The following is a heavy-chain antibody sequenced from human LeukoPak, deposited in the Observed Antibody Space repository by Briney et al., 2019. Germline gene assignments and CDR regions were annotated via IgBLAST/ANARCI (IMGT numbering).Heavy chain of an antibody. D-gene: IGHD2-15*01. CDR1: GGTFSSYA. CDR3: AREERRGGKATPDFDY. J-gene: IGHJ4*02. V-gene: IGHV1-69*05. Sequence: GASVKVSCKASGGTFSSYAISWVRQAPGQGLEWMGRIIPIFGTANYAQKFQSRVTITTDESTSTAYMELSSLRSEDTAVYYCAREERRGGKATPDFDYWGQGTLVTVSS. CDR2: IIPIFGTA.